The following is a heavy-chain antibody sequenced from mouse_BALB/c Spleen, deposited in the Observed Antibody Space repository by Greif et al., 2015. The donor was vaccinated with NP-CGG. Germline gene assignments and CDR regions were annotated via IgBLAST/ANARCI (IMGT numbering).Heavy chain of an antibody. D-gene: IGHD1-1*01. CDR1: GFTFSSYG. CDR3: ARDYGSSYDY. CDR2: INSNGGST. J-gene: IGHJ2*01. V-gene: IGHV5-6-3*01. Sequence: EVQVVESGGGLVQPGGSLKLSCAASGFTFSSYGMSWVRQTPDKRLELVATINSNGGSTYYPDSVKGRFTISRDNAKNTLYLQMSSLKSEDTAMYYCARDYGSSYDYWGQGTTLTVSS.